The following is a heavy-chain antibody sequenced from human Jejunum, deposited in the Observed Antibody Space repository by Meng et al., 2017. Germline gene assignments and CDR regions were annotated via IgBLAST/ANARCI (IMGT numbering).Heavy chain of an antibody. Sequence: SLKLSCAASGFTFSDHYMDWVRQAPGKGLEWVGRSRNKANSYTTEYAASVKGRFTISRDESKDSLYLQMNSLTTEDTAVYYCARTNRLSYFDHWGPGTLVTVSS. CDR3: ARTNRLSYFDH. D-gene: IGHD2-21*02. V-gene: IGHV3-72*01. CDR2: SRNKANSYTT. CDR1: GFTFSDHY. J-gene: IGHJ4*02.